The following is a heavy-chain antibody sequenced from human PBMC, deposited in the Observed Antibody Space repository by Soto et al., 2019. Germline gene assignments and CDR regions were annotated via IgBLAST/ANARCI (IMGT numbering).Heavy chain of an antibody. CDR1: GFTFSSYA. V-gene: IGHV3-23*01. Sequence: EVQLLESGGGLVQPGGSLRLSCAASGFTFSSYAMSWVRQAPGKGLEWVSAISGSGGSTYYADSVKGRFTISRDNSKNTLYLKMNSLRDEDTAVYYCATKIPIVGATYWGQGTLVTVSS. D-gene: IGHD1-26*01. CDR2: ISGSGGST. CDR3: ATKIPIVGATY. J-gene: IGHJ4*02.